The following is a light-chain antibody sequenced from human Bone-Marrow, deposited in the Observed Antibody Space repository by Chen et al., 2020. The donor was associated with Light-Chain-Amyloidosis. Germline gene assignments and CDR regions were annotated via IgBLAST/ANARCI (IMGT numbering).Light chain of an antibody. Sequence: EIVMPQSPATLSVSPGERATFSCRASQSVGSNLAWYQQKPGQAPRLLVYAAATRATDIPARFSGSGSGTEFSLTISSLQSEDSAVYYCQQYNNWPRSAFGQGTRLEIK. J-gene: IGKJ5*01. V-gene: IGKV3-15*01. CDR1: QSVGSN. CDR2: AAA. CDR3: QQYNNWPRSA.